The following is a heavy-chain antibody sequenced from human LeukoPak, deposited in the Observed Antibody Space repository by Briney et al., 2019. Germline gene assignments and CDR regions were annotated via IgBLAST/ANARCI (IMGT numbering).Heavy chain of an antibody. D-gene: IGHD3-22*01. CDR3: ASHYYDSSGYYTGYFQH. J-gene: IGHJ1*01. Sequence: GASVKVSCKGSGYTFTGYYMHWVRQAPGQGLEWMGWINPNSGGTNYAQKFQGWVTMTRDTSISTAYMELSRLRSDDTAVYYCASHYYDSSGYYTGYFQHWGQGTLVTVSS. V-gene: IGHV1-2*04. CDR2: INPNSGGT. CDR1: GYTFTGYY.